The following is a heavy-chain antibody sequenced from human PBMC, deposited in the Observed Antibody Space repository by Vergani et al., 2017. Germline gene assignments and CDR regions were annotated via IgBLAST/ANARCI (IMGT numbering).Heavy chain of an antibody. CDR1: GYTFSNYY. CDR3: ARGDYGILTGYRY. D-gene: IGHD3-9*01. Sequence: QVQVVQSGAEVKKSGASVKVSCKTSGYTFSNYYMHWVRHAPGQGLEWMGIINPSGGHPNYAQKFQGRVTMTRDTSTSTVYMELSSLRSEDTALYYCARGDYGILTGYRYWGQRALVTVS. V-gene: IGHV1-46*03. CDR2: INPSGGHP. J-gene: IGHJ4*02.